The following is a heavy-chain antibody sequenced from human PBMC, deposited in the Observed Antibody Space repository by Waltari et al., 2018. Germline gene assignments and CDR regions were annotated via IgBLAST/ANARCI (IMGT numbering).Heavy chain of an antibody. D-gene: IGHD3-3*01. CDR2: INPSGGST. V-gene: IGHV1-46*01. Sequence: QVQLVQSGAEVKKPGASVKVSCKASGYTFTSYYMHWVRQAPGQGLEWMGIINPSGGSTSYAQKFQGRVTMTRDTSTSTVYMELSSVTAADTAVYYCARTSITIFGVVPLAFDPWGQGTLVTVSS. CDR3: ARTSITIFGVVPLAFDP. J-gene: IGHJ5*02. CDR1: GYTFTSYY.